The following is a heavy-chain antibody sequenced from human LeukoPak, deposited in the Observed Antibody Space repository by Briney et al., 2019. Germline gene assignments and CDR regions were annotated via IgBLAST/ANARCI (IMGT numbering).Heavy chain of an antibody. D-gene: IGHD4-11*01. CDR1: GYTFTSYG. J-gene: IGHJ6*02. Sequence: GASVKVSCKASGYTFTSYGISWVRQAPGQGLEWMGWISAYNGNTNYAQKFQGRVTMTRNTSISTAYMELSSLRSEDTAVYYCARLTVNDHYYYYYGMDVWGQGTTVTVSS. V-gene: IGHV1-18*01. CDR3: ARLTVNDHYYYYYGMDV. CDR2: ISAYNGNT.